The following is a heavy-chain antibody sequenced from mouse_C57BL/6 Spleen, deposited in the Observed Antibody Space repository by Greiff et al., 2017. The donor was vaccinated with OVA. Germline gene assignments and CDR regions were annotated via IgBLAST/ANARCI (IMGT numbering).Heavy chain of an antibody. D-gene: IGHD1-1*01. CDR1: GYTFTEYT. V-gene: IGHV1-62-2*01. J-gene: IGHJ1*03. CDR2: FYPGSGSI. CDR3: ARHEGYYYGSSPYWYFDV. Sequence: QVQLQQSGAELVKPGASVKLSCKASGYTFTEYTIHWVKQRSGQGLEWIGWFYPGSGSIKYNEKFKDKATLTADKSSSTVYMELSRLTSEVSAVYFCARHEGYYYGSSPYWYFDVWGTGTTVTVSS.